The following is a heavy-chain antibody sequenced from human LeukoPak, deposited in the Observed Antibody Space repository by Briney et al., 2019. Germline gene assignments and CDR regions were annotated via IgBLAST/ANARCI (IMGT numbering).Heavy chain of an antibody. V-gene: IGHV3-53*01. J-gene: IGHJ4*02. CDR1: GFTVSSNY. CDR2: IYSGGST. Sequence: GGSLRLTCTASGFTVSSNYMSWVRQAPGKGLEWVGVIYSGGSTYYADSVKGRFTISRDNSKNTLYLKMNSLRAEDTAVYYCARVKRPLLLFDYWGQGTLVTVSS. CDR3: ARVKRPLLLFDY. D-gene: IGHD3-10*01.